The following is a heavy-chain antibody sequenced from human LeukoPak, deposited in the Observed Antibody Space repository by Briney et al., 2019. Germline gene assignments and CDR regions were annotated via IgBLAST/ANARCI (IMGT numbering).Heavy chain of an antibody. D-gene: IGHD6-6*01. CDR2: IKQDGSTI. CDR1: GFTFSNYW. CDR3: ARIGYSSSSFDY. J-gene: IGHJ4*02. Sequence: GGSLRLSCAVSGFTFSNYWMSWVRQAPGKGLEWVANIKQDGSTIYYVDSVKGRFTISRDNAKNSLYLQMNSLRAEDTAVYYCARIGYSSSSFDYWGQGTLVTVSS. V-gene: IGHV3-7*01.